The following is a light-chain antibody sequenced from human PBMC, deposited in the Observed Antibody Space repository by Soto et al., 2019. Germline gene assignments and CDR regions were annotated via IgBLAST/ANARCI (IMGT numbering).Light chain of an antibody. Sequence: EIVMTQSPATLSVSPGERATLSCRASQSVSSSLAWYQHKPGQAPRLLIYSASTRATGIPARFSGSGSGTEFTLTISSLQSEDFAVYYCQQYNNWPPLTFGGGTKVDIK. J-gene: IGKJ4*01. CDR1: QSVSSS. CDR2: SAS. CDR3: QQYNNWPPLT. V-gene: IGKV3D-15*01.